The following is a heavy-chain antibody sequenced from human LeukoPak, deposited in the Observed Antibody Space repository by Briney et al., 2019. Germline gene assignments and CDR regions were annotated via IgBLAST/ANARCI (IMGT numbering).Heavy chain of an antibody. J-gene: IGHJ3*02. CDR3: AGGRLPEDAFDI. CDR1: GGSISSYY. D-gene: IGHD1-14*01. V-gene: IGHV4-59*01. Sequence: PSETLSLTCTVSGGSISSYYWSWIRQPPGKGLEWIGYIYYSGSTNYIPSLKSRVTVSVDTSKNQFSLKLSSVTAADTAVYYCAGGRLPEDAFDIWGQGTMVTVSS. CDR2: IYYSGST.